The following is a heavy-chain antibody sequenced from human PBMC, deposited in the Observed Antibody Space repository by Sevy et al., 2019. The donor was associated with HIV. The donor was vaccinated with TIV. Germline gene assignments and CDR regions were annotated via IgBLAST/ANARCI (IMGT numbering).Heavy chain of an antibody. CDR2: VDNDGSGT. CDR3: TRDMYGIDY. V-gene: IGHV3-74*01. CDR1: GFTFTNYW. D-gene: IGHD2-8*01. J-gene: IGHJ4*02. Sequence: GGSLRLSCAASGFTFTNYWMHWVRQAPGKGLVWFPRVDNDGSGTNYADSVKGRFTISRDNAKNTVYLQMNSLRAEDTAVYYCTRDMYGIDYWGQGTLVTVSS.